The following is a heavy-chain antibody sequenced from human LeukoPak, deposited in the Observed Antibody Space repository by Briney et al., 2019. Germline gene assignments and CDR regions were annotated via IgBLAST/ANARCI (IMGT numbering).Heavy chain of an antibody. V-gene: IGHV1-18*01. CDR3: ARDPRWENCDRSTCSGLYYFDY. Sequence: VASVKVSCQASGYSFTTYGISWVRQAPGQGLEWMGWISGTNDNTNYAQKFQGRVTMTTDTSASTAYMELRSLGSDDTAVYYCARDPRWENCDRSTCSGLYYFDYWGQGTLVTVSS. J-gene: IGHJ4*01. D-gene: IGHD2/OR15-2a*01. CDR1: GYSFTTYG. CDR2: ISGTNDNT.